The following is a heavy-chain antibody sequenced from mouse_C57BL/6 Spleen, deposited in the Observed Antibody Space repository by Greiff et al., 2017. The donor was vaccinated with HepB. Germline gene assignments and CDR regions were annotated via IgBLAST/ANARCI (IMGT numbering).Heavy chain of an antibody. CDR2: IDPSDSYT. V-gene: IGHV1-69*02. J-gene: IGHJ2*01. CDR3: ARSSDYFDY. CDR1: GYTFTSYW. Sequence: QVQLQQPGAELVKPGASVKLSCKASGYTFTSYWMHWVKQRPGQGLEWIGEIDPSDSYTNYNQKFKGKATLTVDTSSSTAYMQLSSLTSEDSAVYYCARSSDYFDYWGQGTTLTVSS.